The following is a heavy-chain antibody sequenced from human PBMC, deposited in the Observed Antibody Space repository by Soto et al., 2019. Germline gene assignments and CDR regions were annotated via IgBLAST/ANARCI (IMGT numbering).Heavy chain of an antibody. D-gene: IGHD3-22*01. J-gene: IGHJ2*01. CDR3: ARSPSAMIVVVQWYFDL. Sequence: QVQLVESGGGVVQPGRSLRLSCAASGFTFSSTSMHWVRQAPGKGLEWVAVISYDGSNEYYADSVKGRFTISRDNSKNTLYLQMDSLRVGDTAVYYCARSPSAMIVVVQWYFDLWGRGTLVTVSS. CDR1: GFTFSSTS. CDR2: ISYDGSNE. V-gene: IGHV3-30-3*01.